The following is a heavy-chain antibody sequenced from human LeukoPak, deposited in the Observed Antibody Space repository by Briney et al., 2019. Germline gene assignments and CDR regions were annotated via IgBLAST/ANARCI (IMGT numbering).Heavy chain of an antibody. Sequence: GESLKISCKGSGYSFTTYWIGWVRQMPGKGLEWMGIIFPGDSETIYSPSFQGQVTISADKSISTAYLQWSSLKASDTAMYYCARRRSSGWTWAIDYWGQGTLVTVSS. J-gene: IGHJ4*02. CDR3: ARRRSSGWTWAIDY. CDR2: IFPGDSET. V-gene: IGHV5-51*01. CDR1: GYSFTTYW. D-gene: IGHD6-19*01.